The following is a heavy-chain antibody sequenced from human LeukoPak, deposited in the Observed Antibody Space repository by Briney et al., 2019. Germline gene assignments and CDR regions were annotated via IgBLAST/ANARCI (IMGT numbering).Heavy chain of an antibody. Sequence: GASVKVSCTASGYSFTGYYMHWVRQAPGQGLEWMGRINPNSGGTNYAQKFQGRVTMTTDTTISPAYMELSRLRSDDTAVYYCARLEVAAAGRDYWGQGTLVTVSS. V-gene: IGHV1-2*06. J-gene: IGHJ4*02. D-gene: IGHD6-13*01. CDR3: ARLEVAAAGRDY. CDR2: INPNSGGT. CDR1: GYSFTGYY.